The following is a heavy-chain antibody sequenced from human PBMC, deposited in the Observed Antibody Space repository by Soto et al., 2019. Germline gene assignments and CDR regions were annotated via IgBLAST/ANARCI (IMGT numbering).Heavy chain of an antibody. D-gene: IGHD3-10*01. V-gene: IGHV2-5*02. J-gene: IGHJ3*02. CDR1: GFSLNTGGVG. CDR3: AHARNYLVAFDI. CDR2: IYWDDDK. Sequence: QITLKESGPTLVKPTQTLTLTCTFSGFSLNTGGVGVGWIRQSPGKALEWLGLIYWDDDKRYSPSLKTRLTINKDTSKNQVVLTMTNMEPVDTATYYCAHARNYLVAFDIWGQGTLVTVSS.